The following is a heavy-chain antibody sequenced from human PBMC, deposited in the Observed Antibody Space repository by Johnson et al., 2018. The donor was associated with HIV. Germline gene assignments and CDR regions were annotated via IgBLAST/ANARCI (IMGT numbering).Heavy chain of an antibody. CDR1: GFTFSDYY. V-gene: IGHV3-11*04. CDR3: AKGLAAGDDAFDI. D-gene: IGHD6-25*01. Sequence: QVQLMESGGGLVKPGGSLRLSCAASGFTFSDYYMSWIRQAPGKGLEWVSYISSSGSTIYYADSVKGRFTISRDNSKNTLYLQMNSLRAEDTAVYYCAKGLAAGDDAFDIWGQGTMVTVSA. CDR2: ISSSGSTI. J-gene: IGHJ3*02.